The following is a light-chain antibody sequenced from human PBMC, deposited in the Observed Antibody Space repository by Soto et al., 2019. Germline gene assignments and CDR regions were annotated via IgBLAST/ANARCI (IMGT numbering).Light chain of an antibody. CDR2: GNT. J-gene: IGLJ2*01. CDR3: LSFDSSLSVV. Sequence: QSVLTQPPSVSGAPGQRVTISCTGSSSNIGAGYDVHWYQQLPGRAPKLLIYGNTNRPSGVPDRFSGSKSGTSASLAITGLQAEDEADYYCLSFDSSLSVVFGRGTKVTVL. CDR1: SSNIGAGYD. V-gene: IGLV1-40*01.